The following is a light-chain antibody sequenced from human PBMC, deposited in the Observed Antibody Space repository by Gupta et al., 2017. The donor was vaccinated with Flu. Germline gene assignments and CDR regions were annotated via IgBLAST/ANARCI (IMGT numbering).Light chain of an antibody. Sequence: DIVMTQSPDSLAVSLGERATINCQSSRSVLYTSNNKNYLAWLQQKPGQPPKVVIYWASTRESGVPDRFSGSGSGTDFTLTISGLQAEDVAVYYCQQYFTSPWTFGQGTKVEIK. CDR3: QQYFTSPWT. J-gene: IGKJ1*01. CDR1: RSVLYTSNNKNY. V-gene: IGKV4-1*01. CDR2: WAS.